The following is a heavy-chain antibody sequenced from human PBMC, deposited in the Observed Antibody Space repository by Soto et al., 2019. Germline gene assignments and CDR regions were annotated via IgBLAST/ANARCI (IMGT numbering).Heavy chain of an antibody. CDR2: ISGSGGST. V-gene: IGHV3-23*01. D-gene: IGHD3-10*01. CDR1: GFTFSSYA. J-gene: IGHJ6*02. Sequence: HPGGSLRLSCAASGFTFSSYAMSWVRQAPGKGLEWVSAISGSGGSTYYADSVKGRFTISRDNSKNTLYLQMNSLRAEDTAVYYCARDTMVRGVIITFRPRGYYYGMDVWGQGTTVTVSS. CDR3: ARDTMVRGVIITFRPRGYYYGMDV.